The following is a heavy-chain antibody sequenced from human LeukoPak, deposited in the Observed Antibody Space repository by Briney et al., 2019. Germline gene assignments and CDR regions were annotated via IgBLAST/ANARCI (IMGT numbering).Heavy chain of an antibody. Sequence: ASVKVSCKASGYTFTGYYMHWVRQAPGQGLGWMGWINPNSGGTNYAQKFQGRVTMTRDTSISTAYMELSRLRSDDTAVYYCARDVEERYYDFWSGYYTTEYFQHWGQGTLVTVSS. CDR2: INPNSGGT. CDR3: ARDVEERYYDFWSGYYTTEYFQH. D-gene: IGHD3-3*01. J-gene: IGHJ1*01. V-gene: IGHV1-2*02. CDR1: GYTFTGYY.